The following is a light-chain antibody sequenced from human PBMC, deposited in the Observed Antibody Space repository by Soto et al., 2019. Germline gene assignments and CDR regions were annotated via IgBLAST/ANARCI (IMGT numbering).Light chain of an antibody. CDR2: DAS. V-gene: IGKV3-11*01. CDR1: QSVSNY. Sequence: EIVLTQSPAALSLSPGERATLSCRASQSVSNYLAWYQQRPGRAPRLLIYDASHRATGIPARFSGSGSGTDFTLNINSLEPEDFAVYYCQQRGDRPRTFGQGTKLEIK. J-gene: IGKJ2*01. CDR3: QQRGDRPRT.